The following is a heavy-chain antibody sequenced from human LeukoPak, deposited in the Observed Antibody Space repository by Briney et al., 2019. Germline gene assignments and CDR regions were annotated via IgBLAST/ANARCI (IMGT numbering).Heavy chain of an antibody. CDR2: ITSTSSYI. CDR3: ARVDNNGLYSEYFDH. J-gene: IGHJ1*01. V-gene: IGHV3-21*01. CDR1: GFTFTSHG. Sequence: GGSLRLSCVASGFTFTSHGMNWVRQAPGKGLEWVSSITSTSSYIYYGDSVKGRFTTSRDNAKNSLFLQMHSLRAEDAAVYYCARVDNNGLYSEYFDHWGQGTLVTVSS. D-gene: IGHD6-19*01.